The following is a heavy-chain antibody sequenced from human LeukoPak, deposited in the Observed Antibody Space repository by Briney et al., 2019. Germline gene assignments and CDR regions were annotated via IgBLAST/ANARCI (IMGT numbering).Heavy chain of an antibody. J-gene: IGHJ4*02. V-gene: IGHV4-30-2*01. Sequence: PSQTLSLTCTVSGGSISSGDYYWSWIRQPPGKGLEWIGYIYHSGSTYYNPSLKSRVTISVDRSKNQFSLKLSSVTAADTAVYYCARVSIAAGAAYYFDYWGQGTLVTVSS. CDR2: IYHSGST. CDR3: ARVSIAAGAAYYFDY. D-gene: IGHD6-13*01. CDR1: GGSISSGDYY.